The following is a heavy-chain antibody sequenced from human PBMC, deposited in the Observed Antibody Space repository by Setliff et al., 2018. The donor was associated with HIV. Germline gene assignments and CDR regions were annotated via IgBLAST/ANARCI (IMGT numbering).Heavy chain of an antibody. Sequence: PGGSLRLSCAASGFIFSNYWMSWGRKAPGKGPEWVANIKQDGSEKHYAGSVKGRFAISRDNGKNSLLLQMNRMTADDTAVYYCARDYWGNSYFDYWGQGTLVTVSS. CDR1: GFIFSNYW. J-gene: IGHJ4*02. D-gene: IGHD3-16*01. CDR2: IKQDGSEK. V-gene: IGHV3-7*03. CDR3: ARDYWGNSYFDY.